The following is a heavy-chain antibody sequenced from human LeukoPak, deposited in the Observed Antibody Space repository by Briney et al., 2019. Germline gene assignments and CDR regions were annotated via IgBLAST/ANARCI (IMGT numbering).Heavy chain of an antibody. V-gene: IGHV4-4*07. CDR1: GDSINSYH. CDR3: ARDDSSRDDSGGYHY. Sequence: PSETLSLTYTVSGDSINSYHWSWIRQPAGKGLEWVGRINMSGSTNYNPSLRSRVAISMDNSKNQFSLKLKSVTAADTAVYYCARDDSSRDDSGGYHYWGQGTLVTISS. CDR2: INMSGST. J-gene: IGHJ4*02. D-gene: IGHD3-22*01.